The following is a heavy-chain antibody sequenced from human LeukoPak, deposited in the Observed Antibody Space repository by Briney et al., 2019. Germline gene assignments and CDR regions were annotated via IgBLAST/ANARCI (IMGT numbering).Heavy chain of an antibody. Sequence: GGSLRLSCAASGFTFDDYGMSWVRQAPGKGLEWVAFIRYDGSNKYYADSVKGRFTISRDNSKNTLYLQMNSLRAEDTAVYYCTRLTTFDIWGQGTMVTVSS. J-gene: IGHJ3*02. CDR2: IRYDGSNK. CDR1: GFTFDDYG. CDR3: TRLTTFDI. D-gene: IGHD4-11*01. V-gene: IGHV3-30*02.